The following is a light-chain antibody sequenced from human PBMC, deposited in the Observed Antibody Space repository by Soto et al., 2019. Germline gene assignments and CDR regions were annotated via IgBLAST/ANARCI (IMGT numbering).Light chain of an antibody. CDR1: QSLLHSNGYNN. CDR2: LGS. J-gene: IGKJ5*01. Sequence: DIVITQTPLSLPVTPGKPASISLRSIQSLLHSNGYNNMDGYLRKPGQSPQHQIILGSPRASRAPDRFHGSGSGTDCTLSLSTVEAGDVGVYYCMQALQAPITVGQWTRLEIK. V-gene: IGKV2-28*01. CDR3: MQALQAPIT.